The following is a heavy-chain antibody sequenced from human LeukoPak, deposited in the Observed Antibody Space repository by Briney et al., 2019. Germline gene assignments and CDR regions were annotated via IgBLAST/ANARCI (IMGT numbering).Heavy chain of an antibody. D-gene: IGHD6-13*01. CDR3: ATLQLAAYKYSSSWWLGY. V-gene: IGHV1-24*01. J-gene: IGHJ4*02. CDR1: GYTFTSYG. CDR2: FDPEDGET. Sequence: ASVKVFCKASGYTFTSYGISWVRQAPGKGLEWMGGFDPEDGETIYAQKFQGRVTMTEDTSTDTAYMELSSLRSEDTAVYYCATLQLAAYKYSSSWWLGYWGQGTLVTVSS.